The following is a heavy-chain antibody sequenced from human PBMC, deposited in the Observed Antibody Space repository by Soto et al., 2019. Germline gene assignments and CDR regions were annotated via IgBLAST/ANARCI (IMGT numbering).Heavy chain of an antibody. CDR3: TALTGTTMALDY. Sequence: PGGSLRLSCAASGFTSSNAWMNWVRQAPGKGLEWVGRIKTKSDGATTDYAAPVKGRFTISRDDSRNTLYLQMNSLKAEDTAVYYCTALTGTTMALDYWGQGTLVTVSS. CDR2: IKTKSDGATT. V-gene: IGHV3-15*01. CDR1: GFTSSNAW. D-gene: IGHD1-7*01. J-gene: IGHJ4*02.